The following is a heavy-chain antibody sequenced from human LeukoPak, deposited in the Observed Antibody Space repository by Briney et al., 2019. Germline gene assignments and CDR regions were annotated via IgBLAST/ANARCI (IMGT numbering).Heavy chain of an antibody. CDR1: GFTFSTYS. V-gene: IGHV3-48*04. CDR3: AELGITMIGGV. Sequence: GGSLRLSCAASGFTFSTYSMNWVRQAPGKGLEWVSSISSSSSTIYYADSVKGRFTISRDNAKNSLYLQMNSLRAEDTAVYYCAELGITMIGGVWGKGTTVTISS. CDR2: ISSSSSTI. J-gene: IGHJ6*04. D-gene: IGHD3-10*02.